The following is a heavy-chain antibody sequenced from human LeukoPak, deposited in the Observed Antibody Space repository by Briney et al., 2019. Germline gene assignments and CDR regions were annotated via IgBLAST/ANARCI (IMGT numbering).Heavy chain of an antibody. CDR2: IRSTSDTI. CDR3: ARDQRSGSGTYRYDF. CDR1: GFTFSSYS. J-gene: IGHJ4*02. Sequence: GGSLRLSCTASGFTFSSYSMNWVRQAPGKGLEWVSYIRSTSDTIYYADSVKGRFTISRDNAKNSLYLQMNSLRVEDKAVYYCARDQRSGSGTYRYDFWGRGTLVTVSS. V-gene: IGHV3-48*04. D-gene: IGHD3-10*01.